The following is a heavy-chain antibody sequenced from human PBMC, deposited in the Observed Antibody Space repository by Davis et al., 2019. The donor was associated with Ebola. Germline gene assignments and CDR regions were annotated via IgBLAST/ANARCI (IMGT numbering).Heavy chain of an antibody. D-gene: IGHD3-10*01. CDR1: GFTFSSYW. V-gene: IGHV3-74*01. CDR3: ARGLLWVREQYFDS. J-gene: IGHJ4*02. Sequence: HTGGSLRLSCAASGFTFSSYWMHWVRQAPGKGLVWVSRIKTDGSTINYADSVKGRFTISRDNSKNTLHLQMHSLRAEDTAVYYCARGLLWVREQYFDSWGQGTLVSVSS. CDR2: IKTDGSTI.